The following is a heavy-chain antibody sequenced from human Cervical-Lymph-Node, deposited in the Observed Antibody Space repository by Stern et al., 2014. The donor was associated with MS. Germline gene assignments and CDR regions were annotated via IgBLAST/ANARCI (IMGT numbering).Heavy chain of an antibody. CDR1: GFTFSNYS. CDR3: GGNY. Sequence: EVQLVESGGGLVKPGGSLRLSCAASGFTFSNYSMSWVRQAPGKGLEWVSSITSTSTYTYYAASVRGRVTISRDNAKKSLYLQMNSLRAEDTAVYYCGGNYWGQGTLVTVSS. CDR2: ITSTSTYT. J-gene: IGHJ4*02. V-gene: IGHV3-21*01.